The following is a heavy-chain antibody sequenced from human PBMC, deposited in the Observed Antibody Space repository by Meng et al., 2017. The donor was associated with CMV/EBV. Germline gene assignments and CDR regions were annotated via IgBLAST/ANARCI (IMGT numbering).Heavy chain of an antibody. Sequence: ASVKVSCKASGYTFTSYYVHWVRQAPGQGLEWMGIINPSGGSTSYAQKFQGRVTMTRDTSTSTVYMELSSLRSEDTAVYYCARDLGLRYYDFWSGYYPGRYYYYGMDVWGQGTTVTVSS. V-gene: IGHV1-46*01. J-gene: IGHJ6*02. CDR1: GYTFTSYY. CDR3: ARDLGLRYYDFWSGYYPGRYYYYGMDV. CDR2: INPSGGST. D-gene: IGHD3-3*01.